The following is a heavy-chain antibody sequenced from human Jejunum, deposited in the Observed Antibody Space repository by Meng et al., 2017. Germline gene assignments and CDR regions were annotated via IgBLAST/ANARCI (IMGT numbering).Heavy chain of an antibody. CDR3: ARDRGLRDLDH. D-gene: IGHD3-10*01. V-gene: IGHV3-33*01. CDR1: GISFSTSG. CDR2: IWSDGGNE. J-gene: IGHJ4*02. Sequence: VQLVESGGGVVQPGMSLRLSCVASGISFSTSGMHWVRQAPGKGLEWVAMIWSDGGNEYYADSVKGRFTISRDNSKNTVYLQMDSLRAEDTAVYYCARDRGLRDLDHWGQGTLVTVSS.